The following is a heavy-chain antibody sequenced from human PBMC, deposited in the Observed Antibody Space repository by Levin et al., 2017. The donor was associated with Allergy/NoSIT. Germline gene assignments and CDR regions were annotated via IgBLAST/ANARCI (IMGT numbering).Heavy chain of an antibody. J-gene: IGHJ4*02. V-gene: IGHV3-23*01. CDR2: ITNSGRT. CDR3: AKEMTTVVPVFDY. Sequence: GESLKISCSASGFTFSNYAMSWVRQAPGKGLEWVSAITNSGRTYYADSVKGRFTVSRDNSKNTLYLQMNSLRADDTAVYYCAKEMTTVVPVFDYWGQGTLVTVSS. D-gene: IGHD4-23*01. CDR1: GFTFSNYA.